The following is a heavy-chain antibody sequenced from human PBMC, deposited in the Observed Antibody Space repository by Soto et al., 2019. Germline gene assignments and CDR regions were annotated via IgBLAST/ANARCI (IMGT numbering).Heavy chain of an antibody. CDR3: ARVTIFGVAIDY. CDR1: GFTFSSYG. J-gene: IGHJ4*02. D-gene: IGHD3-3*01. Sequence: EVQLVESGGGLVKPGGSLRLSCAASGFTFSSYGMNWVRQAPGKGLEWVSSISSSSSYIYYADSVKGRFTISRDNAKNSLYLQMNSVRAEDTAVYYCARVTIFGVAIDYWGPGTLVTVSS. CDR2: ISSSSSYI. V-gene: IGHV3-21*01.